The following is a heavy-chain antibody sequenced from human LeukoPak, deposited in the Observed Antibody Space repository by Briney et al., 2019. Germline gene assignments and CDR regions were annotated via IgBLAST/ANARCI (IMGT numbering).Heavy chain of an antibody. CDR2: ISSSSSYI. CDR1: GFTFSSYG. CDR3: ARTDSSGSDAFDI. D-gene: IGHD3-22*01. Sequence: PGGSLRLSCAASGFTFSSYGMNWVRQAPGKGLEWVSSISSSSSYIYYADSVKGRFTISRDNAKNSLYLQMNSLKAEDTAVYYCARTDSSGSDAFDIWGQGTMVTVSS. J-gene: IGHJ3*02. V-gene: IGHV3-21*01.